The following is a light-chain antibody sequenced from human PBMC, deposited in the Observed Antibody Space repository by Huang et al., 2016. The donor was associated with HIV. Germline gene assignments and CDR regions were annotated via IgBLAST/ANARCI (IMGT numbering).Light chain of an antibody. Sequence: EIVLTQSPGTLSLSPGERATLSCRASQSVSNNYLAWYQQKPGQAPRLLIYGASSRATGIPDRCSGSGSGTDFTLTISRLEPEDFAVYYCQQYGSWWTFGQGTKVEIK. CDR3: QQYGSWWT. CDR2: GAS. CDR1: QSVSNNY. J-gene: IGKJ1*01. V-gene: IGKV3-20*01.